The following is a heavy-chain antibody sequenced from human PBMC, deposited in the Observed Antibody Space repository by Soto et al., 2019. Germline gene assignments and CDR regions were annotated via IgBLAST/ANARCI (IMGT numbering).Heavy chain of an antibody. V-gene: IGHV3-23*01. CDR3: EKDRREGGPSAFYFDF. Sequence: PGGSXRLSCASSGFNCSNYSISWFRQAPGKGLEWVSLISATGGGTYYADSVKGRFNISRDNSHNTMYLQVHSLTAEDTAVYYCEKDRREGGPSAFYFDFRGPGAQVTVSS. J-gene: IGHJ4*02. CDR1: GFNCSNYS. CDR2: ISATGGGT. D-gene: IGHD3-16*01.